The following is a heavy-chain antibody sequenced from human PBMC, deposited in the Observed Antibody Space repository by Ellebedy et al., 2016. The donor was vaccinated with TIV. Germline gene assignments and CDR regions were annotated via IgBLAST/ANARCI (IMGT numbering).Heavy chain of an antibody. D-gene: IGHD3-16*01. V-gene: IGHV6-1*01. Sequence: SQTLSLTCVISGESVSTDIGWNWIRQSPSRGLEWLGRTHYRSKWYNDYALSVKSRITINPDTSKNQISLQLNSVTPEDTAVYYCARGWFGSGMGVWGQGTTVTVSS. CDR1: GESVSTDIG. CDR3: ARGWFGSGMGV. J-gene: IGHJ6*02. CDR2: THYRSKWYN.